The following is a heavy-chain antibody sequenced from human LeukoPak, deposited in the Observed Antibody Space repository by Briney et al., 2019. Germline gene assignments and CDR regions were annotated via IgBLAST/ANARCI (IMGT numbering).Heavy chain of an antibody. J-gene: IGHJ4*02. CDR2: IYHSGST. CDR3: ACRAVAGTTYFDY. V-gene: IGHV4-4*02. D-gene: IGHD6-19*01. CDR1: GVSISSSNW. Sequence: SESLSLACAVSGVSISSSNWRRWVRQPPGKGVEWVGEIYHSGSTNYNPSLKRRVTISVDKSKNKFSLKLSSLTAADTAVYYCACRAVAGTTYFDYWGQGTLVTVSS.